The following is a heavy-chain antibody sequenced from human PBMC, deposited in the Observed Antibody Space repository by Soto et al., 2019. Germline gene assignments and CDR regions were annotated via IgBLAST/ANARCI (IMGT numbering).Heavy chain of an antibody. D-gene: IGHD3-10*01. CDR1: GGTFSSYT. CDR3: ARVTTMVRGGWFDP. Sequence: QVQLVQSGAEVKKPGSSVKVSCKASGGTFSSYTISWVRQAPGQGLEWMGRIIPILNIANYAQKFQGRVTSNADKSTSTAYMELSSLRSEDTAVYYCARVTTMVRGGWFDPWGQGTLVTVSS. CDR2: IIPILNIA. V-gene: IGHV1-69*02. J-gene: IGHJ5*02.